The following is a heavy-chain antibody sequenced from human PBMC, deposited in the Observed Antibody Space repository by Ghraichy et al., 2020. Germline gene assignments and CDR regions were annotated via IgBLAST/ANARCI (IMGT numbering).Heavy chain of an antibody. CDR3: AIGGDWGYQLLSPFGF. Sequence: GESLNISCMGSGYSFTTYWISWVRQMPGKGLEWMGRIDPSDSYTNYSPSFQGHVTISADKSISTAYLQWRSLKASDTAMYYCAIGGDWGYQLLSPFGFWGQGTLVTVSS. D-gene: IGHD2-2*01. V-gene: IGHV5-10-1*01. CDR2: IDPSDSYT. CDR1: GYSFTTYW. J-gene: IGHJ4*02.